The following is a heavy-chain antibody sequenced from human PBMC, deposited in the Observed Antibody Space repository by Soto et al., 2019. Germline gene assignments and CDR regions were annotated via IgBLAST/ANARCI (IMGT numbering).Heavy chain of an antibody. J-gene: IGHJ6*02. CDR1: GGSISSYY. D-gene: IGHD3-16*01. CDR2: INHSGST. CDR3: ESVSGNYYSGTDF. V-gene: IGHV4-34*01. Sequence: SETLSLTCTVSGGSISSYYWSWIRQPPGKGLEWIGEINHSGSTNYNPSLKSRFTISVDTSKNQFSLNLSSVPAADTDVYYCESVSGNYYSGTDFWGQGTTVTVSS.